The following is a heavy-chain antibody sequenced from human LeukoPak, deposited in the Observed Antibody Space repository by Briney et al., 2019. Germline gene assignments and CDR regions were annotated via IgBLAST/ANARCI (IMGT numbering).Heavy chain of an antibody. Sequence: GGSLRLSCAASGFTFSSYSMNWVRQAPGKGLEWVSSISSSSSYIYYADSVKGRFTISRDNAKNSLYLQMNSLRAEDTAVYYCARRPVAATWRWFDPWGQGTLVTVSS. J-gene: IGHJ5*02. D-gene: IGHD2-15*01. CDR3: ARRPVAATWRWFDP. CDR1: GFTFSSYS. CDR2: ISSSSSYI. V-gene: IGHV3-21*01.